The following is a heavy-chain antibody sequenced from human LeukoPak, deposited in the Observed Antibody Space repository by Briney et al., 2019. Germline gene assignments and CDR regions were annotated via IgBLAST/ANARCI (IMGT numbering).Heavy chain of an antibody. V-gene: IGHV3-53*01. CDR2: IYSDGST. CDR3: ARELREHGVFDI. D-gene: IGHD1-26*01. CDR1: GVTVSSNY. Sequence: GGSLRLSCAASGVTVSSNYMSWIRQAPGKGLEWVSEIYSDGSTYYEASVKGRFSISRANSKNTVYLQMNSLTAEDTAVYYCARELREHGVFDIWGQGTMVTVSS. J-gene: IGHJ3*02.